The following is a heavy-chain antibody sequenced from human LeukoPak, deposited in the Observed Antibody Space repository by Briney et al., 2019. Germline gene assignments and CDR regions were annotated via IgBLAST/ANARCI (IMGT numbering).Heavy chain of an antibody. Sequence: SETLSLTCTVSGGSISSYYWSWIRQPPGKGLEWIGYIYYSGSTNYNPSLKSRVTMSVDTSKNHFSLRLSSVTAADTAVYYCARGAYSHGYSFDPWGQGTLVTVSS. J-gene: IGHJ5*02. V-gene: IGHV4-59*01. CDR2: IYYSGST. CDR1: GGSISSYY. D-gene: IGHD5-18*01. CDR3: ARGAYSHGYSFDP.